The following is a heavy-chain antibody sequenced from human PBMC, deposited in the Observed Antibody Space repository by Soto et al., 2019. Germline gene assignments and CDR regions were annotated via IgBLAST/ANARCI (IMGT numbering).Heavy chain of an antibody. CDR2: IYPGDSDT. Sequence: PGESLKISCKGSGDSFTNYWIGWVRQMLGKGLEWMGMIYPGDSDTRYRPSFQGQVTISADKSISTTYLQWSSLKASDPAMYYCTRRSYFDSSGHRQYFFDDWGQGTLVTVSS. CDR3: TRRSYFDSSGHRQYFFDD. CDR1: GDSFTNYW. J-gene: IGHJ4*02. V-gene: IGHV5-51*01. D-gene: IGHD3-22*01.